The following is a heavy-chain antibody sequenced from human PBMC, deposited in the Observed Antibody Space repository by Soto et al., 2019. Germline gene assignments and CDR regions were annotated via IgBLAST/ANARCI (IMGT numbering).Heavy chain of an antibody. V-gene: IGHV3-23*01. D-gene: IGHD2-15*01. CDR3: AKPAVVVAYVPDYFDY. Sequence: EVQLLESGGGLVQPGGSLRLSCAASGFTFSSYAMSWVRQAPGKGLEWVSAISGSGGSTYYADSMKGRFTISRDNSKNALYLQTNSLRAEDTAVYYCAKPAVVVAYVPDYFDYGGQGTLVTVSS. CDR1: GFTFSSYA. CDR2: ISGSGGST. J-gene: IGHJ4*02.